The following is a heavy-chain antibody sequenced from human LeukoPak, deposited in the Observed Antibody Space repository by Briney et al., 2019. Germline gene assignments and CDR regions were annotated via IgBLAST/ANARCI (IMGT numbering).Heavy chain of an antibody. D-gene: IGHD2-2*01. Sequence: GSLRLSCAASGFTFSSYSMNWVRQAPGKGLEWVSSISSSSSTIYYADSVKGRFTISRDNAKNSLYLQMNSLRAEDTAVYYCARIYCSSTSCSVWGQGTLVTVSS. CDR3: ARIYCSSTSCSV. CDR2: ISSSSSTI. V-gene: IGHV3-48*01. CDR1: GFTFSSYS. J-gene: IGHJ4*02.